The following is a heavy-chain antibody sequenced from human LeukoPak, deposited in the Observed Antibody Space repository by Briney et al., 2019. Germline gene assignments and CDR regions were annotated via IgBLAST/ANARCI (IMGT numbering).Heavy chain of an antibody. CDR3: ARDNHYYGSGSSPPPD. D-gene: IGHD3-10*01. J-gene: IGHJ1*01. CDR2: INPNSGGT. Sequence: ASVKVSCKASGYTFTGYYMHWVRQAPGQGREWMGWINPNSGGTNYAQKFQGSVTMTRDTSISTAYMELSRLRSDDTAVYYCARDNHYYGSGSSPPPDWSQGTLVTVSS. CDR1: GYTFTGYY. V-gene: IGHV1-2*02.